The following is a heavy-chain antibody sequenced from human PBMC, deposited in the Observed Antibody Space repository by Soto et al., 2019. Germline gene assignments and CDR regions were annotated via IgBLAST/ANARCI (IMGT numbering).Heavy chain of an antibody. V-gene: IGHV3-66*01. J-gene: IGHJ4*02. CDR2: IYSGGST. Sequence: EVQLVESGGGLVQPGGSLRLSCAASGFTVSTKYMSWVRQAPGKGLEWVSVIYSGGSTFYADSVRGRFTISRDNSKNTVNLQMNSLRAEDTAVYYCARDPWDAEYWGQGTLVTVSS. CDR3: ARDPWDAEY. CDR1: GFTVSTKY. D-gene: IGHD1-26*01.